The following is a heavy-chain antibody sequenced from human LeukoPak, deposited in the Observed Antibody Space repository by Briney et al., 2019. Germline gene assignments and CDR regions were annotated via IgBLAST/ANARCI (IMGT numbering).Heavy chain of an antibody. J-gene: IGHJ4*02. CDR1: GYSISSGYY. V-gene: IGHV4-38-2*01. Sequence: PSETLSLTCAVSGYSISSGYYWGWIRQPPGKGLEWIGSIYHSGSTYYNPSLKSRVTISVDTSKNQFSLKLSSVTAADTAVYYCARGSFWFGYWGQGTLVTV. CDR3: ARGSFWFGY. CDR2: IYHSGST. D-gene: IGHD3-3*01.